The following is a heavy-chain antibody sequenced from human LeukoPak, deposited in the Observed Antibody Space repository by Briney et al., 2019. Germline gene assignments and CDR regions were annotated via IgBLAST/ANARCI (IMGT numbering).Heavy chain of an antibody. CDR3: ARALTGEELEVDY. CDR1: GYTFTGYY. Sequence: ASVKVSCKASGYTFTGYYMHWVRQAPGQGLEWMGWINPNSGGTNYAQKFQGRVTMTRDTSISTAYMELSRLRSDDTAVYHCARALTGEELEVDYWGQGTLVTVSS. V-gene: IGHV1-2*02. D-gene: IGHD1-26*01. CDR2: INPNSGGT. J-gene: IGHJ4*02.